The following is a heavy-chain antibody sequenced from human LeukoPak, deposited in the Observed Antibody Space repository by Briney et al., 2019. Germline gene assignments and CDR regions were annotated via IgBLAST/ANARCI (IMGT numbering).Heavy chain of an antibody. V-gene: IGHV4-39*01. D-gene: IGHD6-19*01. CDR3: ARHGGTTVVAVAKNFDF. Sequence: SETLSLTCAVSGGSVSSTSYYWGWIRQPPGKGLEWIGTFYYSGSTYYNPSLQSRVTISVDTSKNQFSLKLASVTAADTAVYYCARHGGTTVVAVAKNFDFWGQGTLVTVSS. CDR2: FYYSGST. CDR1: GGSVSSTSYY. J-gene: IGHJ4*02.